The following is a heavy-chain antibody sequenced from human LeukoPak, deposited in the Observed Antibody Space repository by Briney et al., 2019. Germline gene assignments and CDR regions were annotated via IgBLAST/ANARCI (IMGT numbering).Heavy chain of an antibody. CDR2: IYYSGST. D-gene: IGHD6-13*01. V-gene: IGHV4-59*01. CDR1: GVSISSDY. Sequence: PSETLSLTCTVSGVSISSDYLRWIRQPPGKGLEWIGYIYYSGSTNYNPSLKSRVTISVDTSKNQFSLKLSSVTAADTVVYYCATIAAAGNDYWGQGTLVTVSS. J-gene: IGHJ4*02. CDR3: ATIAAAGNDY.